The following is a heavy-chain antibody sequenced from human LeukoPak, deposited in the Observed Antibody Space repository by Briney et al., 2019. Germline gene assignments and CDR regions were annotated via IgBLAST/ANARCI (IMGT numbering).Heavy chain of an antibody. CDR2: INPNSGGT. J-gene: IGHJ4*02. D-gene: IGHD3-22*01. CDR1: GYTFTGYY. Sequence: ASVKVSCKASGYTFTGYYMHWVRQAPGQGLEWMGWINPNSGGTNYAQKFQGRVTMTRDTSISTAYMGPSRLRSDDTAVYYCARAREYYYDSSGYYFFDYWGQGTLVTVSS. V-gene: IGHV1-2*02. CDR3: ARAREYYYDSSGYYFFDY.